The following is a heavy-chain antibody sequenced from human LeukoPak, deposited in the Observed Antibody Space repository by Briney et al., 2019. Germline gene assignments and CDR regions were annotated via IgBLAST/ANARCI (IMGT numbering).Heavy chain of an antibody. CDR1: GGSISNYY. CDR3: ARTSARGAQFDY. V-gene: IGHV4-4*07. D-gene: IGHD3-10*01. Sequence: SETLSLTCTVSGGSISNYYWSWIRQPAGMGLEWVGRIYASGSTNYNPSLKSRVTISVATSNNQFSLNLSSVTAADTAVYYCARTSARGAQFDYWGQGTLVTVSS. CDR2: IYASGST. J-gene: IGHJ4*02.